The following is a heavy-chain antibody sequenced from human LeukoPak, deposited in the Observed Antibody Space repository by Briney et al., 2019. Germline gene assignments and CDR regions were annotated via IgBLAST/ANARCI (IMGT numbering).Heavy chain of an antibody. V-gene: IGHV3-11*01. CDR3: ARVGLDNTGWHISWFDP. CDR2: ISSSGSSL. CDR1: GFNFSDYY. D-gene: IGHD6-19*01. J-gene: IGHJ5*02. Sequence: GGSLRLSCAASGFNFSDYYMSWIRQSPGKGLEWISYISSSGSSLYYVDSVRGRFTISRDNAKNSLYLQMNSLRAEDTAVYYCARVGLDNTGWHISWFDPWGQGTLVTVSS.